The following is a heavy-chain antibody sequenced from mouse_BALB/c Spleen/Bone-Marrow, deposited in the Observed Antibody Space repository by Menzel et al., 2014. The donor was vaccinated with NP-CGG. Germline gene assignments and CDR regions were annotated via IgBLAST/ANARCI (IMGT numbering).Heavy chain of an antibody. CDR3: ASYRYAWYFDV. CDR1: GFNIKDTY. V-gene: IGHV14-3*02. D-gene: IGHD2-14*01. CDR2: IDPANGNT. J-gene: IGHJ1*01. Sequence: VQLKESGAELVKPGASVKLSCTASGFNIKDTYMHWVKQRPEQGLERIGRIDPANGNTKYDPKFQGKATITADTSSNTAYLQLSSLTSEDTAVYYCASYRYAWYFDVWGAGTTVTVSS.